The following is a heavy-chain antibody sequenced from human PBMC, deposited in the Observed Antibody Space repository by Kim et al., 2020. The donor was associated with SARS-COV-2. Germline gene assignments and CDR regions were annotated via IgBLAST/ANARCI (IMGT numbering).Heavy chain of an antibody. V-gene: IGHV4-39*01. Sequence: YSPSLRGRVTISADPSKNQFSLKLTSVTAADTAVYYCARWQWLVPGFDYWGQGTLVTVSS. J-gene: IGHJ4*02. D-gene: IGHD6-19*01. CDR3: ARWQWLVPGFDY.